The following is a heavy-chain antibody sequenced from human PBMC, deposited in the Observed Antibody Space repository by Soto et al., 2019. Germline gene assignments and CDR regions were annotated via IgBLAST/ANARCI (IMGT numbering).Heavy chain of an antibody. Sequence: EVQLLESGGGLVQPGGSLRLSCAASGFTFSNFAMSWVRQAPGKGLEWVAAISGSTGYTYNADSLKGRFSISRDDSMNSLYLEMNSLRVEDTAVYYCAKGLRSGYHYYTMDVWGQGTTVTVSS. J-gene: IGHJ6*02. D-gene: IGHD6-19*01. CDR3: AKGLRSGYHYYTMDV. CDR2: ISGSTGYT. CDR1: GFTFSNFA. V-gene: IGHV3-23*01.